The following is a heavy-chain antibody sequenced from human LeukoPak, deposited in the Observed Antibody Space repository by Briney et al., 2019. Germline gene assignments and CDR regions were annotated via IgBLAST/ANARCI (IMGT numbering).Heavy chain of an antibody. D-gene: IGHD2-21*02. CDR1: GFTFSSYA. J-gene: IGHJ5*02. CDR3: ASRLIVVVTGNWFDP. V-gene: IGHV4-34*01. CDR2: INHSGST. Sequence: GSLRLSCAASGFTFSSYAMSWVRQPPGKGLEWIGEINHSGSTNYNPSLKSRVTISVDTSKNQFSLKLSSVTAADTAVYYCASRLIVVVTGNWFDPWGQGTLVTVSS.